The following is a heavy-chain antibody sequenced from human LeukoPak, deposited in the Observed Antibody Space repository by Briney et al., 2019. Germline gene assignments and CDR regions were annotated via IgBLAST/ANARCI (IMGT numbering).Heavy chain of an antibody. V-gene: IGHV4-39*02. CDR1: GGSISSSSYY. J-gene: IGHJ3*02. Sequence: SKTLSLTCTVSGGSISSSSYYWGWIRQPPGKGLEWIGSIYYSGSTYYNPSLKSRVTISVDTSKNQFSLKLSSVTAADTAVYYCARDLPTYCGGDCYVDAFDIWGQGTMVTVSS. D-gene: IGHD2-21*02. CDR3: ARDLPTYCGGDCYVDAFDI. CDR2: IYYSGST.